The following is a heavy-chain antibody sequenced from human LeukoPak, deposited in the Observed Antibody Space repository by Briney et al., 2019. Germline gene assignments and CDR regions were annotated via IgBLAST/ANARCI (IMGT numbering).Heavy chain of an antibody. CDR1: GFPFSASA. CDR3: AKFNTDPGHALDI. V-gene: IGHV3-7*01. Sequence: GRSLRLSCAASGFPFSASAMTWVRQAPGKGLEWVANIKQDGSEKYYAESVKGRVTISRDNAENSLYLQMNSLRAEDTAVYYCAKFNTDPGHALDIWGQGTMVTVSS. CDR2: IKQDGSEK. J-gene: IGHJ3*02. D-gene: IGHD2-2*02.